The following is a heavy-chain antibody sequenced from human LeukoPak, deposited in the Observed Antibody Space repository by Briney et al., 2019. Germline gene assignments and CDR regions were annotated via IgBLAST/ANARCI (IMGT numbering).Heavy chain of an antibody. J-gene: IGHJ4*02. CDR2: MYTSGNT. Sequence: SETLSLTCTVSGGSINSHYWSWIRQPAGKGLEWIGRMYTSGNTNYNPSLKSRVTMSVDTSQNHFSLRLSSVTAADTAVYYCARGGAKQWLGRFDYWGQGTLVTVSS. CDR1: GGSINSHY. V-gene: IGHV4-4*07. CDR3: ARGGAKQWLGRFDY. D-gene: IGHD6-19*01.